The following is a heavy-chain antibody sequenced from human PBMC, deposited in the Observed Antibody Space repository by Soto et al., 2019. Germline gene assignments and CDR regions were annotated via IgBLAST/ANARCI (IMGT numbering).Heavy chain of an antibody. CDR3: ARELSRFLVSGYGMDV. D-gene: IGHD3-3*01. CDR1: GYTFTGYY. Sequence: GASVKVSCKASGYTFTGYYMHWVRQAPGQGLEWMGWINPNSGGTNYAQKFQGWVTMTRDTSISTAYMELSRLRSDDTAVYYCARELSRFLVSGYGMDVWGQGTTVTVSS. V-gene: IGHV1-2*04. CDR2: INPNSGGT. J-gene: IGHJ6*02.